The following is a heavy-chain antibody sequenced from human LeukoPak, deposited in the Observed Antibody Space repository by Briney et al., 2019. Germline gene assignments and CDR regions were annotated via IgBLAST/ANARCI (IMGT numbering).Heavy chain of an antibody. CDR3: AIAGRSTTMGLDFFDY. V-gene: IGHV3-53*01. D-gene: IGHD2-2*01. J-gene: IGHJ4*02. CDR2: IYSDGRT. Sequence: PGGSLRLSCAASGFSVSTDFMIWVRQAPGKGLEWVSSIYSDGRTYHADSVKGRFTISRDNAKNSLYLQMNSLRAEDTAVYYCAIAGRSTTMGLDFFDYWGQGTLVTVSS. CDR1: GFSVSTDF.